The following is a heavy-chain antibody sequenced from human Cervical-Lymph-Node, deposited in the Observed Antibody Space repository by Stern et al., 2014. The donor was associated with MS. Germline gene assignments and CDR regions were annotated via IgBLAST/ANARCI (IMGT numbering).Heavy chain of an antibody. V-gene: IGHV3-30*03. CDR3: ARDRDVDATMGARFDY. D-gene: IGHD5-18*01. Sequence: VQLVESGGGVVQPGRSLRLSCAASGFTFSSYGMHWVRQAPGKGLEWVATISFDGGHKYYADSVKGRFTISRDNSRNTLFLQMVSLRAEDTAFYYCARDRDVDATMGARFDYWGQGTLVTVSS. J-gene: IGHJ4*02. CDR2: ISFDGGHK. CDR1: GFTFSSYG.